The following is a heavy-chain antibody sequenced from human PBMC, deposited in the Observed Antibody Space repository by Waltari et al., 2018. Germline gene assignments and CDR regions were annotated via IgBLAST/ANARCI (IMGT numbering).Heavy chain of an antibody. CDR3: ARRVGIGDYFDY. J-gene: IGHJ4*02. V-gene: IGHV4-39*01. D-gene: IGHD2-21*01. CDR1: GDSITSSDHF. CDR2: INYSRSP. Sequence: QLQLQESGPGLVKPSETLSLTCTVSGDSITSSDHFWAWIRQSPGKGLERIGSINYSRSPHYNPSLKSRVTISVDTSKNQFSLRLSSATAADTGVYYCARRVGIGDYFDYWGQGTLVTVSS.